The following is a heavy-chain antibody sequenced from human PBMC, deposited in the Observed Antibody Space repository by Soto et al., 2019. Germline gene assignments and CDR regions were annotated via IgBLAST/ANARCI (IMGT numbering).Heavy chain of an antibody. CDR2: IDPRDSYV. CDR3: ARLYGTTSTCDSCFDP. D-gene: IGHD1-1*01. J-gene: IGHJ5*02. CDR1: GYTFTTFW. Sequence: VQLVQSGAEVKKPGESLRISCTGFGYTFTTFWISWVRQMPGKVLEWMGRIDPRDSYVNYSPSFQGHVTISSDKSISTAYLQWGTLKASDTAMYYCARLYGTTSTCDSCFDPWGHGTLVTVSS. V-gene: IGHV5-10-1*03.